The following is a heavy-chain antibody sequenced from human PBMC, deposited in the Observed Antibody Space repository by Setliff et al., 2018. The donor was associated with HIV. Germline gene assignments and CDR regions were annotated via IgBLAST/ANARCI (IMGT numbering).Heavy chain of an antibody. CDR2: IYHSGNT. CDR3: ARRRGQKATGWYYFDF. CDR1: GRPITSNTYF. D-gene: IGHD6-19*01. Sequence: PSATLSLTCSVSGRPITSNTYFWDWIRQAPGKGLEWIGSIYHSGNTYYNPSLKSRVSISVDTSKRQFSLKLTSVTAGDSALYYCARRRGQKATGWYYFDFWGQGALVTVSS. J-gene: IGHJ4*02. V-gene: IGHV4-39*01.